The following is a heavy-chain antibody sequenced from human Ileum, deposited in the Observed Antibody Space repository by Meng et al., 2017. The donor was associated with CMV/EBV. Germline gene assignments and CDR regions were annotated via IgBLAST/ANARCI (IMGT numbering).Heavy chain of an antibody. V-gene: IGHV3-48*04. D-gene: IGHD3-16*01. CDR2: ISSSGYSI. J-gene: IGHJ6*02. Sequence: GGSLRLSCESSGGIFSTYGMNWVRQAPGKGLDWVSYISSSGYSIYYADSVKGRFTVSRDNGKDSLYLLMNDLRAEDTAIYYCARESFGPIIPYHYGMDVWGLGTTVTVSS. CDR1: GGIFSTYG. CDR3: ARESFGPIIPYHYGMDV.